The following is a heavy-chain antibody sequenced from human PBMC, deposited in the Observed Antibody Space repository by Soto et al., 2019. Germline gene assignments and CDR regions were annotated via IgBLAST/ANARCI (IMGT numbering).Heavy chain of an antibody. V-gene: IGHV1-69*13. D-gene: IGHD6-19*01. CDR1: GGTFSSYA. Sequence: SVKVSCKASGGTFSSYAISWVRQAPGQGLEWMGGIIPIFGTANYAQKFQGRVTITADESTSTAYMELSSLRSEGTAVYYCASGAPAGSGWTPFGMDVWGQGTTVTVSS. J-gene: IGHJ6*02. CDR3: ASGAPAGSGWTPFGMDV. CDR2: IIPIFGTA.